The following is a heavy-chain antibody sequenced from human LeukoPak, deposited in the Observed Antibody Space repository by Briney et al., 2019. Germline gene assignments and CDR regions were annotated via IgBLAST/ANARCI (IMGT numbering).Heavy chain of an antibody. Sequence: PSGTLSLTCTVSGGSISSSSYYWGWLRQPPGKGLEWIGSIYYSGSTYYNPSLKSRVTISVDTSKNQFSLKLSSVTAADTAVYYCARDKEAAGGPPFDYWGQGTLVTVSS. D-gene: IGHD6-13*01. CDR1: GGSISSSSYY. J-gene: IGHJ4*02. CDR2: IYYSGST. CDR3: ARDKEAAGGPPFDY. V-gene: IGHV4-39*07.